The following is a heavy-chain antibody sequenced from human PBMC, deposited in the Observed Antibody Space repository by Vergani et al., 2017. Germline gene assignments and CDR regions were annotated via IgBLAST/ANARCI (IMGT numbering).Heavy chain of an antibody. J-gene: IGHJ6*02. CDR2: ISGSGGST. CDR1: GFTVSSNY. CDR3: AKDRTIPAAIFGVRRYYYYGMDV. Sequence: EVQLVESGGGLVKPGGSLRLSCAASGFTVSSNYMSWVRQAPGKGLEWVSAISGSGGSTYYADSVKGRFTISRDNSKNTLYLQMNSLRAEDTAVYYCAKDRTIPAAIFGVRRYYYYGMDVWGQGTTVTVSS. D-gene: IGHD2-2*01. V-gene: IGHV3-23*04.